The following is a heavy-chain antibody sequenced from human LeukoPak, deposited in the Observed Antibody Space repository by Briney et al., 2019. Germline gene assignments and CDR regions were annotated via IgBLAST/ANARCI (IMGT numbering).Heavy chain of an antibody. CDR3: ARGRIFDY. Sequence: SETLSLTCAVYGGSFSGYYWSWIRQPPGKGLEWIGEINHSGSTNYNPSLKSRVTISADTSKNQFSLKLSSVTAADTAVYYCARGRIFDYWGQGTLVTVSS. D-gene: IGHD1-14*01. CDR2: INHSGST. V-gene: IGHV4-34*01. CDR1: GGSFSGYY. J-gene: IGHJ4*02.